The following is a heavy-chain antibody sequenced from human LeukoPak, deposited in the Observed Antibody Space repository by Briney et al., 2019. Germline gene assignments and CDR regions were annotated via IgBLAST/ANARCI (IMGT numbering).Heavy chain of an antibody. J-gene: IGHJ5*02. V-gene: IGHV4-30-2*01. CDR1: GGSISSGGYY. CDR2: IYHSGST. Sequence: PSETLSLTCTVSGGSISSGGYYWSWIRQPPGKGLEWIGYIYHSGSTYCNPSLKSRVTISVDRSKNQFSLKLSSVTAADTAVYYCARDLGGTVPTTGFDPWGQGTLVTVSS. CDR3: ARDLGGTVPTTGFDP. D-gene: IGHD3-16*01.